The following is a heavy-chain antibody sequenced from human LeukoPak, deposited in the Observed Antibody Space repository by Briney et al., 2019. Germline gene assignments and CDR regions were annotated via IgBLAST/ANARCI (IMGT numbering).Heavy chain of an antibody. J-gene: IGHJ4*02. CDR2: ISGSGGST. Sequence: GGSLRLSCAASGFTFSSYAMSWVRQAPGKGLEWVSAISGSGGSTYYADSVKGRFTISRDNSKNTLYLQMNSLGAEDTAVYYCAKGGSTTGKGGRITMIVVALYYFDYWGQGTLVTVSS. CDR3: AKGGSTTGKGGRITMIVVALYYFDY. D-gene: IGHD3-22*01. CDR1: GFTFSSYA. V-gene: IGHV3-23*01.